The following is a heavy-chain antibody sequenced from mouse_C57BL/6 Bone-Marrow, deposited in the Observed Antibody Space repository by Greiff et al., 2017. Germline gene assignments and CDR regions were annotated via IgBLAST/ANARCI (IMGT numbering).Heavy chain of an antibody. J-gene: IGHJ1*03. V-gene: IGHV1-56*01. CDR2: IFPGSGST. CDR1: GYTFTSHW. Sequence: VKLVESGPELVRPGASVKISCKAPGYTFTSHWMQWVRQRPGQGLEWIGEIFPGSGSTYYNEKFKGKATLTVDTSSSTAYMQLSSLTSEDSAVYFCAKATTVVATELYFDVWGTGTTLTVSS. CDR3: AKATTVVATELYFDV. D-gene: IGHD1-1*01.